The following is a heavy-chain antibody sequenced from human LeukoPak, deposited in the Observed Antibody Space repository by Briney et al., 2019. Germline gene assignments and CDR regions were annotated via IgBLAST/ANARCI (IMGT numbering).Heavy chain of an antibody. V-gene: IGHV4-39*01. CDR3: ARHRIAVAGLDAFDI. D-gene: IGHD6-19*01. Sequence: SETLSLTCTVSGGSITSSSYYWGWIRQPPGKGREWIGSIYYSGSTYYDPSLKSRVTISVDTSKNQFSLKLSSVTAADTAVYYYARHRIAVAGLDAFDIWGQGTMVTVSS. J-gene: IGHJ3*02. CDR2: IYYSGST. CDR1: GGSITSSSYY.